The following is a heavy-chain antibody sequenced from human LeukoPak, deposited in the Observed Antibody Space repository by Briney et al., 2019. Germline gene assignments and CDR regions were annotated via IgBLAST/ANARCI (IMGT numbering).Heavy chain of an antibody. CDR2: MNPNSGNT. V-gene: IGHV1-8*01. CDR1: GYTFTSYD. Sequence: GASVKVSCKASGYTFTSYDINWVRQATGQGLEWMGWMNPNSGNTGYAQKFQGRVTMTRNTSISTAYMELSSLRSEDTAVYYCARVRRLRSSREVDYWGQGTLVTVSS. D-gene: IGHD6-13*01. J-gene: IGHJ4*02. CDR3: ARVRRLRSSREVDY.